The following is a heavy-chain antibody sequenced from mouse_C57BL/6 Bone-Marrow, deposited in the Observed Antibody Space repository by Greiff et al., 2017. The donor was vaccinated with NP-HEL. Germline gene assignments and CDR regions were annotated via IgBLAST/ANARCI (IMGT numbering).Heavy chain of an antibody. CDR3: AREILGFDY. D-gene: IGHD3-3*01. CDR1: GYTFTSYW. CDR2: IDPSDSYT. Sequence: QVQLQQPGAELVMPGASVKLSCKASGYTFTSYWMHWVKQRPGQGLEWIGEIDPSDSYTNYKQKFKGKSTLTVAKSSSTAYIQLSSLTSEDSAVYYCAREILGFDYGGQGTTLTVSS. J-gene: IGHJ2*01. V-gene: IGHV1-69*01.